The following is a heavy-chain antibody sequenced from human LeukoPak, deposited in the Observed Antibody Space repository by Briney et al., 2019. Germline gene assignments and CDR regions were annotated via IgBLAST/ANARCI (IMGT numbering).Heavy chain of an antibody. D-gene: IGHD3-22*01. V-gene: IGHV4-59*08. CDR2: IYNSGST. J-gene: IGHJ4*02. CDR1: GGSISRYY. Sequence: PSETLSLTCTVSGGSISRYYWSWIRQSPGKGLEWIGYIYNSGSTNYNPSLKSRVTISVDTSKNQFSLKLSSVTPADTAVYYCARRSYSSGYYYFDYWGQGTLVTVSS. CDR3: ARRSYSSGYYYFDY.